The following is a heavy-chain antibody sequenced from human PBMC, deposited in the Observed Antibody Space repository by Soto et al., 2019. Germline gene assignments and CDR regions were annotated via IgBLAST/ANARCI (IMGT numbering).Heavy chain of an antibody. V-gene: IGHV3-64*01. CDR1: GYTFSTYA. J-gene: IGHJ4*02. CDR3: ASAPGYSGYDALDF. D-gene: IGHD5-12*01. Sequence: EVQLVESGGGLVQPGGSLRLSCAASGYTFSTYAMHWVRQAPGKGLEYVSVINSNGGSTFYANSVKGRFTISRDNSKHTLYLQMGSLRVESTGVYFCASAPGYSGYDALDFWGQGTLVTVSS. CDR2: INSNGGST.